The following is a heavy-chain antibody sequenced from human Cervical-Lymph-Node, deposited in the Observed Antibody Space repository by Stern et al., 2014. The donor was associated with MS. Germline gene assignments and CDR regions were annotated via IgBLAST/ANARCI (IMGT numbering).Heavy chain of an antibody. CDR1: GGTFSSYA. CDR2: IIPIFGTA. CDR3: AKAVVVPAAIPGWFDP. V-gene: IGHV1-69*12. D-gene: IGHD2-2*01. Sequence: QDQLVQSGAEVKKPGSSGKVSCKASGGTFSSYAISWVRQAPGQGLEWIGGIIPIFGTANYAQKFQGRVTITADESTSTAYMELSSLRSEDTAVYYCAKAVVVPAAIPGWFDPWGQGTLVTVSS. J-gene: IGHJ5*02.